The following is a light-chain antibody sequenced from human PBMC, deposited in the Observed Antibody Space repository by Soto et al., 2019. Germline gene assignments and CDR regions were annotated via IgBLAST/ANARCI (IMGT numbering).Light chain of an antibody. J-gene: IGKJ5*01. CDR3: QKYSSVIT. Sequence: DIQMTQSPSSLSASVGDRVTITCRASQGISNFLAWYQQKLGKVPKLLISAASTLQSGLPSRFSGSGSGTDFTLTITSLQPEDVATYYCQKYSSVITSGQGTRLEIK. V-gene: IGKV1-27*01. CDR1: QGISNF. CDR2: AAS.